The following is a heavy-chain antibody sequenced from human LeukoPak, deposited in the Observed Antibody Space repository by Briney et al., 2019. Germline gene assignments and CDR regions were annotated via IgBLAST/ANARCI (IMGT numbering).Heavy chain of an antibody. CDR3: ARSYYYYMDV. CDR1: GGSVSDYY. CDR2: IYHTGST. Sequence: PSETLSLTCTISGGSVSDYYWSWIRQSPGKGLEWIGYIYHTGSTSYSPSLKSRVTISVDTSKNQFSLKLSSVTVADTAVYYCARSYYYYMDVWGKGTTVTVSS. V-gene: IGHV4-59*02. J-gene: IGHJ6*03.